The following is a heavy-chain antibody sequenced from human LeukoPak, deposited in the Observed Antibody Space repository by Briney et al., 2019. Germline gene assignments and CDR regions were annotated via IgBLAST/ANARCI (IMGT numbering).Heavy chain of an antibody. V-gene: IGHV1-24*01. D-gene: IGHD6-6*01. CDR3: ARGAGIAARLYYYYMDV. CDR2: FDPEDGET. Sequence: ASVKVSCKVSGYTLTELSMHWVRQAPGKGLEWMGGFDPEDGETIYAQKFQGRVTMTEDTSTDTAYMELSSLRSEDTAVYYCARGAGIAARLYYYYMDVWGKGTTVTVSS. CDR1: GYTLTELS. J-gene: IGHJ6*03.